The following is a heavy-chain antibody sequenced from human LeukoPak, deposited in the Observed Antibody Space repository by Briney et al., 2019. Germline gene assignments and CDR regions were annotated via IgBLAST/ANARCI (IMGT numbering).Heavy chain of an antibody. D-gene: IGHD5-24*01. J-gene: IGHJ4*02. CDR3: ARGIDAYKVGNF. CDR1: GDSISNAYC. V-gene: IGHV4-38-2*02. CDR2: IYNRDNT. Sequence: PSETLSLTCTVSGDSISNAYCWTWIRQPPGKVPEWIGTIYNRDNTYYTPSLASRVTISMDTSKNQFSLKMTSVTAADTAVYYCARGIDAYKVGNFWAQGALVTVSS.